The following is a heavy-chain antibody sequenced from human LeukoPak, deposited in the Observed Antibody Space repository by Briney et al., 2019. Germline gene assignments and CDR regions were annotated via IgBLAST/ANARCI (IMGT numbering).Heavy chain of an antibody. D-gene: IGHD3-3*01. Sequence: GGSLRLSCAASGFSFRSYAMSCVRQAPGMGLEWVSAISGSGGTTDYADSVKGRFTISRDNSKNTLYLQMNSLRAEDTAVYYCATAAGADFFDYWGQGTLVTVSS. CDR3: ATAAGADFFDY. CDR1: GFSFRSYA. CDR2: ISGSGGTT. J-gene: IGHJ4*02. V-gene: IGHV3-23*01.